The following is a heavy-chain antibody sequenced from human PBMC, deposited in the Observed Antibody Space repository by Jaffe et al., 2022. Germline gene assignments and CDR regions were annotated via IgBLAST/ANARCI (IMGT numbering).Heavy chain of an antibody. D-gene: IGHD4-17*01. Sequence: QVQLVQSGAEVKKPGASVKVSCKASGYTFTGYYMHWVRQAPGQGLEWMGRINPNSGGTNYAQKFQGRVTMTRDTSISTAYMELSRLRSDDTAVYYCAMQSGDYAPSRPLFDYWGQGTLVTVSS. J-gene: IGHJ4*02. CDR1: GYTFTGYY. CDR3: AMQSGDYAPSRPLFDY. V-gene: IGHV1-2*06. CDR2: INPNSGGT.